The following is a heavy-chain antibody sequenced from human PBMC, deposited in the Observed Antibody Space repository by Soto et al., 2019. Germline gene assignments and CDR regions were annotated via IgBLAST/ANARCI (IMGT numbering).Heavy chain of an antibody. J-gene: IGHJ6*02. CDR2: ISSSSSYI. CDR1: GFTFSSYS. D-gene: IGHD3-3*01. CDR3: ARSAYYDFWSGYYTYTYYYYYGMDV. V-gene: IGHV3-21*01. Sequence: EVQLVESGGGLVKPGGSLRLSCAASGFTFSSYSMNWVRQAPGKGLEWVSSISSSSSYIYYADSVKGRFTISRDNAKNSLYLQMNSLRAEDTAVYYCARSAYYDFWSGYYTYTYYYYYGMDVWGQGTTVTVSS.